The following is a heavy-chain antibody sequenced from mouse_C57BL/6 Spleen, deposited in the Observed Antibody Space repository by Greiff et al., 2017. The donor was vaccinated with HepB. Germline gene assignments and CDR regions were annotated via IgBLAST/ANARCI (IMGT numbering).Heavy chain of an antibody. D-gene: IGHD1-1*01. CDR3: ARVITTVRDV. CDR1: GYAFSSSW. V-gene: IGHV1-82*01. Sequence: QVQLQQSGPELVKPGASVKISCKASGYAFSSSWMNWVKQRPGKGLEWIGRIYPGDGDTNYNGKFKGKATLTADKSSSTAYMQLSSLTSEDSAVYFCARVITTVRDVWGTGTTVTVSS. CDR2: IYPGDGDT. J-gene: IGHJ1*03.